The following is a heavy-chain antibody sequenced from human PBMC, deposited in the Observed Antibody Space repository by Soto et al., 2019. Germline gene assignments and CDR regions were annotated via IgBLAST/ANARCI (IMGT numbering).Heavy chain of an antibody. Sequence: QVQLVESGGGVVQPGRSLRLSCVGSGFTFSTYSMHWVRQAPGKGLEWVACISYDGSNKHYSDSVRGRFTISRDNSKKKLYLHMNSLRGEDTAVYYGARSDSAVAGNFDYWGQGTLVTVSS. CDR3: ARSDSAVAGNFDY. V-gene: IGHV3-30-3*01. D-gene: IGHD6-19*01. CDR1: GFTFSTYS. J-gene: IGHJ4*02. CDR2: ISYDGSNK.